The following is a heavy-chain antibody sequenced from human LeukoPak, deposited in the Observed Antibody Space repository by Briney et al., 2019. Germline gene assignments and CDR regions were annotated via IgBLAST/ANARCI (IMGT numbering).Heavy chain of an antibody. V-gene: IGHV4-59*01. J-gene: IGHJ4*02. D-gene: IGHD6-13*01. CDR1: GGSISSYY. Sequence: SETLSLTCTVSGGSISSYYWSWIRHPPGKGLESTGYIYYSGSTNYNPSLKSRVTISVDTSKNQFSLKLSSVTAADTAVYYCARASAAGPPYYFDYWGQGTLVTVSS. CDR2: IYYSGST. CDR3: ARASAAGPPYYFDY.